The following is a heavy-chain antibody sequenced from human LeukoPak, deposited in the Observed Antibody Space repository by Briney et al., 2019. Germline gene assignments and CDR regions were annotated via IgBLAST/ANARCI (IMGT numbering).Heavy chain of an antibody. V-gene: IGHV3-30-3*01. D-gene: IGHD4-17*01. J-gene: IGHJ4*02. CDR3: ARGRLTMVTPPGVY. CDR1: GFTFSSYA. CDR2: ISYDGSNK. Sequence: GGSLRLSCAASGFTFSSYAMHWVRQAPGKGLEWVAVISYDGSNKYYADSVKGRFTISRDNSKNTLYLQMNSLRAEDTAVYYCARGRLTMVTPPGVYWGQGTLVTVSS.